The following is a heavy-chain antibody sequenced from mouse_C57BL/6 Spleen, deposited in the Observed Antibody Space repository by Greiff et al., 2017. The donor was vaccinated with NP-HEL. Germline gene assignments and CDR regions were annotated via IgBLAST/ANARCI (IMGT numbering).Heavy chain of an antibody. D-gene: IGHD1-1*01. V-gene: IGHV1-82*01. CDR1: GYAFSSSW. CDR2: IYPGDGDT. Sequence: QVQLQQSGPELVKPGASVKISCKASGYAFSSSWMNWVKQRPGKGLEWIGRIYPGDGDTNYNGKFKGKATLTADKSSSTAYMQLSSLTSEDSAVYFCARWGGFGSSYYAMDYWGQGTSVTVSS. J-gene: IGHJ4*01. CDR3: ARWGGFGSSYYAMDY.